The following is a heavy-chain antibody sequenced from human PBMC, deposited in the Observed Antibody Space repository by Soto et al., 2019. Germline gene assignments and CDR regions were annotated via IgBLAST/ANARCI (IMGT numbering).Heavy chain of an antibody. CDR1: GFTLSNYW. CDR3: VRELGLAY. D-gene: IGHD7-27*01. J-gene: IGHJ4*02. V-gene: IGHV3-7*03. Sequence: LRLSCAASGFTLSNYWMTWVRQAPGKGLEWVANINKDGSQKNYVDSVKGRFTIARDNGQNSLSLQMNSLRVEDTAVYYCVRELGLAYWGQGALVTVSS. CDR2: INKDGSQK.